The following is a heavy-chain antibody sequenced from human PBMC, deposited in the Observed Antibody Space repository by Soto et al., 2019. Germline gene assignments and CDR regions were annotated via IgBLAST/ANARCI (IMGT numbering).Heavy chain of an antibody. Sequence: SVKVSCKASGFTFTSSAVQWVRQARGQRLEWIGWIVVGSGNTNYAQKFQERVTITRDMSTSTAYMELSSLRSEDTAVYYCAADKGRDPVRGVISSWGQGTLVTVSS. CDR3: AADKGRDPVRGVISS. CDR1: GFTFTSSA. CDR2: IVVGSGNT. V-gene: IGHV1-58*01. D-gene: IGHD3-10*01. J-gene: IGHJ5*02.